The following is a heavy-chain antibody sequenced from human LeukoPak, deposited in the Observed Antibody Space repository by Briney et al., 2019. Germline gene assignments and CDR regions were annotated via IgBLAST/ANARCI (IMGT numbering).Heavy chain of an antibody. V-gene: IGHV4-34*01. CDR1: GGSFSGYY. CDR3: ARERMYYDFWSGYFSWFDP. J-gene: IGHJ5*02. D-gene: IGHD3-3*01. CDR2: INHSGST. Sequence: SETLSLTCAVYGGSFSGYYWSWIRQPPGKGLEWIGEINHSGSTNYNPSLKSRVTISVDTSKNQFSLKLSSATAADTAVYYCARERMYYDFWSGYFSWFDPWGQGTLVTVSS.